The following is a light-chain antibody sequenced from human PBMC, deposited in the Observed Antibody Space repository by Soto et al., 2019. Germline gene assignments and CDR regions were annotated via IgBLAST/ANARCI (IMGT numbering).Light chain of an antibody. CDR3: ATWDRSQTGEV. CDR1: SSNIGNNY. CDR2: DSN. Sequence: SVLTQPPSVSAAPGQKVTISCSGSSSNIGNNYVSWFQQLPGTAPKLLIYDSNKRPSGIPDRFSGSKSGTSATLDITGLQTGDEADYYCATWDRSQTGEVFGGGTKLTVL. V-gene: IGLV1-51*01. J-gene: IGLJ2*01.